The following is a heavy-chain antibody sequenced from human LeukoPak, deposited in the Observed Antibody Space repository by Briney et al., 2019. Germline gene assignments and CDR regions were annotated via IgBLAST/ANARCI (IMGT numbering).Heavy chain of an antibody. CDR2: IKQDGSEK. Sequence: GGSLRLSCAASGFTFSRYWMSWVRQAPGKGLEWVANIKQDGSEKHYMVSVRGRFTISRDNARNSLYLRLSSLRVEDSAVYYCARDGAAAGDDFDYWGQGTLVTVSS. CDR3: ARDGAAAGDDFDY. J-gene: IGHJ4*02. D-gene: IGHD6-13*01. V-gene: IGHV3-7*01. CDR1: GFTFSRYW.